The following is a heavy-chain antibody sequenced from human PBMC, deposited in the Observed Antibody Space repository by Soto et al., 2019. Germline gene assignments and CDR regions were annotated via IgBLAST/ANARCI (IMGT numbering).Heavy chain of an antibody. CDR2: ISSYNGDT. CDR3: AREGLAPYYYYGMDI. V-gene: IGHV1-18*01. J-gene: IGHJ6*02. Sequence: ASVKVSCKASGYTFTRSGISWARQAPGQGPEWMGWISSYNGDTNYAQTFQGRVTMTTDTSTSTAYMELRSLRSDDTAVYYCAREGLAPYYYYGMDIWGQGTPVTVS. CDR1: GYTFTRSG.